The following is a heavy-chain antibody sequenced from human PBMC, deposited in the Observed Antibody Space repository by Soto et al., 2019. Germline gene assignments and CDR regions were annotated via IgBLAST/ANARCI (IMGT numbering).Heavy chain of an antibody. CDR2: VSGSGDRT. V-gene: IGHV3-23*01. J-gene: IGHJ3*02. CDR3: AAQWLEQGAFDM. Sequence: EVQLLESGGNLAQPGGSLRLSCAASGFSFRRYAMSWVRQAPGKGLEWVSAVSGSGDRTYYADSVKGRFTIARDNSKNTLYLQMNRLRAEDTAVYYCAAQWLEQGAFDMWGQGTMVTVSS. CDR1: GFSFRRYA. D-gene: IGHD6-19*01.